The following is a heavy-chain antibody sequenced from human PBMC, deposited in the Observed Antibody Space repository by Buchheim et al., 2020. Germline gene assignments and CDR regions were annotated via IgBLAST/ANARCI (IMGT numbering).Heavy chain of an antibody. V-gene: IGHV3-23*01. CDR3: ATDIVLMVYAIGDYFDY. D-gene: IGHD2-8*01. Sequence: EVQLLESGGGLVQPGGSLRLSCAASGFTFSSYAMSWVRQAPGKGLEWVSAISGSGGSTYYADSVTGRFTISRDNSKTTLYLQMNSLRAEDTAVYYCATDIVLMVYAIGDYFDYWGQGTL. CDR2: ISGSGGST. J-gene: IGHJ4*02. CDR1: GFTFSSYA.